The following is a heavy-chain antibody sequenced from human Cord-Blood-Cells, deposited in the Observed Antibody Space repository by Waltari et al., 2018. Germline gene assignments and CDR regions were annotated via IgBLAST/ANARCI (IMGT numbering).Heavy chain of an antibody. CDR1: GCSISSYY. CDR3: ARENYSGSYYYYYYMDV. J-gene: IGHJ6*03. CDR2: IYTSGST. D-gene: IGHD1-26*01. V-gene: IGHV4-4*07. Sequence: QVQLQESGPGLVKPSETLSLTCTVSGCSISSYYWSWIRQPAGKGLEWIGRIYTSGSTNYNPSLKSRVTMSVDTSKNQFSLKLSSVTAADTAVYYCARENYSGSYYYYYYMDVWGKGTTVTVSS.